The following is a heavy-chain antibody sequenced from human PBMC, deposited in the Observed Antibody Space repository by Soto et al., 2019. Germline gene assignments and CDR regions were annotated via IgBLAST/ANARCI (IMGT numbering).Heavy chain of an antibody. CDR1: GFNFSRFW. CDR2: INSDGSRT. CDR3: AGDLSSCSSARCYSFYYGVDV. Sequence: GGSLRLSCTASGFNFSRFWTHWVRQVPGRGLVWVSHINSDGSRTSYADSVKGRFTISRDNAKNTLYLQMNSLRAEDTAVYYCAGDLSSCSSARCYSFYYGVDVWGQGTTVTVSS. V-gene: IGHV3-74*01. J-gene: IGHJ6*02. D-gene: IGHD2-2*01.